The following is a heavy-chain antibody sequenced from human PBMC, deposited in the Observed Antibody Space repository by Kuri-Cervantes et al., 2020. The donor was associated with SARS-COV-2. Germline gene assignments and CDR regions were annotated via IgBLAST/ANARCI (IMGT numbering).Heavy chain of an antibody. J-gene: IGHJ4*02. CDR2: INHSGST. CDR3: ARHEYDFWSGYLLDFDY. V-gene: IGHV4-34*01. Sequence: SETLSLTCTVSGGSISSYYWSWIRQPPGKGLEWIGEINHSGSTNYNPSLKSRVTISVDTSKNQFSLKLSSVTAADTAVYYCARHEYDFWSGYLLDFDYWGQGTLVTVSS. CDR1: GGSISSYY. D-gene: IGHD3-3*01.